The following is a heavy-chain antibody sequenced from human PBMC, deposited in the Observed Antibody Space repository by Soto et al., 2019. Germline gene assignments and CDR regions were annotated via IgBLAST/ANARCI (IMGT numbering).Heavy chain of an antibody. CDR1: GGSISSGGYS. CDR3: ARRRGFPYYYGMDV. CDR2: IYHSGST. Sequence: SETLSLTCAVSGGSISSGGYSWSWIRQPPGKGLEWIGYIYHSGSTYYNPSLKSRVTISVDRSKNQFSLKLSSVTAADTAVYYCARRRGFPYYYGMDVWGQGTTVT. D-gene: IGHD5-12*01. V-gene: IGHV4-30-2*01. J-gene: IGHJ6*02.